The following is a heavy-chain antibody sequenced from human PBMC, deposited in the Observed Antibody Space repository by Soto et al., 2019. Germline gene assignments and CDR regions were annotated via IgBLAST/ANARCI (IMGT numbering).Heavy chain of an antibody. CDR1: GGSFSGYY. D-gene: IGHD3-22*01. J-gene: IGHJ5*02. Sequence: SETLSLTCAVHGGSFSGYYWSWIRQPPGKGLEWIGEINHSGSTNYNPSLKSRVTISVDTSKNQFSLKLSSVTAADTAVYYCARNGWLRRWFDPWGQGTLVTVSS. CDR3: ARNGWLRRWFDP. V-gene: IGHV4-34*01. CDR2: INHSGST.